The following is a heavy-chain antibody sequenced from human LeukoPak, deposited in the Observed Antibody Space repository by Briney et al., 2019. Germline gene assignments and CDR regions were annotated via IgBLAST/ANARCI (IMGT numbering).Heavy chain of an antibody. V-gene: IGHV3-74*01. Sequence: GGSLSLSCAVSGFTFSTYWMHWVRQAPGKGLVWVSRLSSDGSSTSYADSVKGRFTISRDNAKNTLDLEMNSLRAEDTAVYYCSRVGSGTTRDYWGQGPLLTVSS. CDR3: SRVGSGTTRDY. CDR2: LSSDGSST. CDR1: GFTFSTYW. D-gene: IGHD1-14*01. J-gene: IGHJ4*02.